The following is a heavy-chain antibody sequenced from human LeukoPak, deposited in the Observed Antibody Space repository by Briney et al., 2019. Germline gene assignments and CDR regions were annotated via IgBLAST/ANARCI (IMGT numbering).Heavy chain of an antibody. J-gene: IGHJ3*02. CDR3: ARARYNYYFFDT. CDR2: IYSGGST. V-gene: IGHV3-53*01. Sequence: GGSLRLSCAASGLTVSSNYMSWVRQAPGKGLEWVSVIYSGGSTYYADSVKGRFAISRDNSKNTMYLQMDSLRAEDTAVYYCARARYNYYFFDTWGQGTMVTVSS. D-gene: IGHD1-20*01. CDR1: GLTVSSNY.